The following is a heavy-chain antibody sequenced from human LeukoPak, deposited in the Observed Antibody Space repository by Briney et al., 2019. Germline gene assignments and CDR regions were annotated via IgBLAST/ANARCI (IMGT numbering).Heavy chain of an antibody. D-gene: IGHD3-22*01. CDR3: ARWDYYDTSAYSGDFDY. V-gene: IGHV1-2*02. J-gene: IGHJ4*02. Sequence: RASVKVSCKTSGYTFTGYYMYWVRQAPGQGLVWMGCVNPNSGGTKYAQKFQGRVTMTRDTSISTVYMELSSLRSDDTAVYYCARWDYYDTSAYSGDFDYWGQGTLVTVSS. CDR1: GYTFTGYY. CDR2: VNPNSGGT.